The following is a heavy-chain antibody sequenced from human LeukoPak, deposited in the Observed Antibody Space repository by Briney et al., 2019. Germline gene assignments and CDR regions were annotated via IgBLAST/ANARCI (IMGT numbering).Heavy chain of an antibody. J-gene: IGHJ4*02. CDR1: GYTFTSYG. CDR3: ARGCYYDSSGYLLY. D-gene: IGHD3-22*01. CDR2: ISAYNGNT. V-gene: IGHV1-18*01. Sequence: ASVKVSCRASGYTFTSYGISWVRQAPGQGLEWMGWISAYNGNTNYAQKLQGRVTMTTDTSTSTAYMELRSLRSDDTAVYYCARGCYYDSSGYLLYWGQGTLVTISS.